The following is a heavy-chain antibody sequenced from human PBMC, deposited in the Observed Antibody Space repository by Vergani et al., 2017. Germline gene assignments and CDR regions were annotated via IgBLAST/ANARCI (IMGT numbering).Heavy chain of an antibody. CDR3: VRDVRVSRT. J-gene: IGHJ3*01. CDR2: IRSKAYGQAT. CDR1: GFTFGYYA. V-gene: IGHV3-49*03. Sequence: EVQLVESGGDLVQPGRSLRLSCTASGFTFGYYAMDWFRQAPGQGLEWVGGIRSKAYGQATIYAASVKGRFTISRDNAKNSLYLDMSSLRTEDTAVYYCVRDVRVSRTWGQGTLVAVS.